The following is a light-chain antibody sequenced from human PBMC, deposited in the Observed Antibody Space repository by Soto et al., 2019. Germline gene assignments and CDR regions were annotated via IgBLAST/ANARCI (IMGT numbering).Light chain of an antibody. J-gene: IGLJ2*01. CDR3: AACDDTLRARV. Sequence: QSVLAQPPSASGNPGQRVTISCSGSNSNIGRNDVTWYQQVPGTAPQCLIYSNDQRPSGVPDRISGSRSGTSASLAISGLQSGDEAEYYCAACDDTLRARVFGGGTKLTVL. CDR1: NSNIGRND. V-gene: IGLV1-44*01. CDR2: SND.